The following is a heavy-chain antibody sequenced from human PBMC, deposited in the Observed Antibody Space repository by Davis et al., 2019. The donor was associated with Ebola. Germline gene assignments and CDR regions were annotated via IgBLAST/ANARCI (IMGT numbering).Heavy chain of an antibody. J-gene: IGHJ4*02. CDR3: AKSPGGYYND. Sequence: PGGSLRLSCEASGFTFSTTWMHWVRQAPGKGLMWVSRINGDATSTAYADSVRGRFTISRDNAKNTLYLRMDSLRAEDTAVYFCAKSPGGYYNDWGQGTLVTVSS. CDR2: INGDATST. V-gene: IGHV3-74*01. D-gene: IGHD1-26*01. CDR1: GFTFSTTW.